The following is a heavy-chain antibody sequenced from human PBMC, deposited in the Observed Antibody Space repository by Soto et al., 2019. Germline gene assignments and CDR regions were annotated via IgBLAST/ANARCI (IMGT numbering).Heavy chain of an antibody. CDR1: GGTFSCYT. Sequence: SVKVSCKASGGTFSCYTLSWVRHAPGQGLEWMGRIIPILGIANYAQRIQGRVTVTTDTSTSTAYMELRSLRSDDTAVYYCARGGKITGTTIDYWGQGTLVTVSS. V-gene: IGHV1-69*02. J-gene: IGHJ4*02. CDR3: ARGGKITGTTIDY. CDR2: IIPILGIA. D-gene: IGHD1-7*01.